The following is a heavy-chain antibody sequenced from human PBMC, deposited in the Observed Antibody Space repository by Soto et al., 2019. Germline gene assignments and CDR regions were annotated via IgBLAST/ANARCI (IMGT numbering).Heavy chain of an antibody. CDR1: GGTFSSYA. D-gene: IGHD2-2*01. V-gene: IGHV1-69*06. Sequence: QVQLVQSGAEVKKPWSPVKVSCTASGGTFSSYAISLVRQAPGQGLEWMGGNLPIFGTANYARKFQGRVTITADRSTSTAYMELSSLRSEDTAVYYCARASTLTVHCGSVSCPRMDVWGQGTTVTVSS. J-gene: IGHJ6*02. CDR3: ARASTLTVHCGSVSCPRMDV. CDR2: NLPIFGTA.